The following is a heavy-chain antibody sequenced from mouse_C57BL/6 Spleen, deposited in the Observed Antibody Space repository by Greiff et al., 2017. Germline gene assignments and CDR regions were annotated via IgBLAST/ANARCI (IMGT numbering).Heavy chain of an antibody. CDR2: INPSNGGT. D-gene: IGHD2-3*01. Sequence: QVQLQQPGTELVKPGASVKLSCKASGYTFTSYWMHWVKQRPGQGLEWIGNINPSNGGTNYNEKFKSKATLTVDKSSSTAYMQLSMLTSEDSAVYYCARRDGYFSYWYFDVWGTGTTVTVSS. J-gene: IGHJ1*03. CDR3: ARRDGYFSYWYFDV. V-gene: IGHV1-53*01. CDR1: GYTFTSYW.